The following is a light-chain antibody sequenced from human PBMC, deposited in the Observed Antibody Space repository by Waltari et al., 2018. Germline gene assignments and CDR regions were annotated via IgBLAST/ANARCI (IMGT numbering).Light chain of an antibody. Sequence: QSALTQPASVSGSPGQSITISCTGTSSDVGGYNSVSWYQQHSGKAPKLMIYDDSKRPSGVSNRFSGSKSGNTASLTISGLQADDEADYYCCSYAGSNTLVFGGGTKLTVL. J-gene: IGLJ2*01. CDR1: SSDVGGYNS. V-gene: IGLV2-23*01. CDR2: DDS. CDR3: CSYAGSNTLV.